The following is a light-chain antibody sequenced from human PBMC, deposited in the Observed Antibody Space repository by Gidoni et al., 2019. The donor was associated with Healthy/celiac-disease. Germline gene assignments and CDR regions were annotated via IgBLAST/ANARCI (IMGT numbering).Light chain of an antibody. CDR2: GAS. Sequence: EIVLTQSPGTLSLSPGERATLSCRASKSVSSSYLAWYQQKPGLAPRLLIYGASSRATGIPDRFSGSGSGTDFTLTISRLEPEDFAVYYCQQYGSSYTLGQGTKLEIK. CDR1: KSVSSSY. CDR3: QQYGSSYT. J-gene: IGKJ2*01. V-gene: IGKV3-20*01.